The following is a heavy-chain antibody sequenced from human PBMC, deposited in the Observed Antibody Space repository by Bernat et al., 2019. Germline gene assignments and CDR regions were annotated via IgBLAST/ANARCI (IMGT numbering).Heavy chain of an antibody. Sequence: EVQLLESGGGLVQPGGSLRLFCTASGFTFSTYAMTWVRQAPGKGLEWVSTITDRGGGPNYADSVKGRFTISRNNSKSTLNLQMNSLRAEDTALYYCAKGRASSWPGSDCWGQGTLVTVSS. CDR3: AKGRASSWPGSDC. D-gene: IGHD6-13*01. V-gene: IGHV3-23*01. CDR1: GFTFSTYA. CDR2: ITDRGGGP. J-gene: IGHJ4*02.